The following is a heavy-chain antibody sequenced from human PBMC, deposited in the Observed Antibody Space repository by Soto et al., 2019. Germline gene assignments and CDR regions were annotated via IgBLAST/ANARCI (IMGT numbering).Heavy chain of an antibody. Sequence: GGSLRLSCAASGFTFSSYAIHWVRQAPGKGLEWVAVISYDGSNKYYADSVKGRFTISRDNSKNTLYLQMNSLRAEDTAVYYCARGSPASEYNWNYVFDYWGQGTLVTVSS. CDR3: ARGSPASEYNWNYVFDY. V-gene: IGHV3-30-3*01. D-gene: IGHD1-7*01. J-gene: IGHJ4*02. CDR2: ISYDGSNK. CDR1: GFTFSSYA.